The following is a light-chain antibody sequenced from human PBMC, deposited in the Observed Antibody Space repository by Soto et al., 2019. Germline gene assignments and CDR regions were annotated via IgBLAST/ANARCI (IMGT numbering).Light chain of an antibody. Sequence: DIVMTQSPDSLAVSLGERATINCKSSQSVIYSANNKNCLAWYQQKPGQPPKLLIYWASTRESGVPDRFSGSWSGTDFTLTISSLQAEDVAVYYCQQYLGIPRTFGQGTKVDIK. CDR2: WAS. J-gene: IGKJ1*01. CDR3: QQYLGIPRT. V-gene: IGKV4-1*01. CDR1: QSVIYSANNKNC.